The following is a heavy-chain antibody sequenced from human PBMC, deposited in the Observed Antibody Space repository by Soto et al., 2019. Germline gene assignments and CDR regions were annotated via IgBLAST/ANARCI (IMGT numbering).Heavy chain of an antibody. J-gene: IGHJ5*02. CDR2: MSSSSSYM. V-gene: IGHV3-21*01. D-gene: IGHD6-13*01. Sequence: SSKPSGLTSSTHSLNRVRQAPGKGLEWVSYMSSSSSYMYYADSVKGRFTISRDNAKNSLYLQMNSLRAEDTAVYYCARDRGSQSFDPWGQGTLVTVSS. CDR3: ARDRGSQSFDP. CDR1: GLTSSTHS.